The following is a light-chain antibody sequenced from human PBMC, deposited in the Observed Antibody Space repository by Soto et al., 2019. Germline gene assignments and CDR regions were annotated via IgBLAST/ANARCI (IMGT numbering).Light chain of an antibody. V-gene: IGKV3-20*01. CDR1: QSVSSSY. CDR2: GAS. CDR3: QQYGSSPRYT. J-gene: IGKJ2*01. Sequence: EIVLTQSPGTLSLSPGERATLSCRASQSVSSSYLAWYQRKTGQAPRLLIYGASSRATGIPDRFSGSGSGTDFTLTISRLEPEDFAVYYCQQYGSSPRYTFGQGTKLEIK.